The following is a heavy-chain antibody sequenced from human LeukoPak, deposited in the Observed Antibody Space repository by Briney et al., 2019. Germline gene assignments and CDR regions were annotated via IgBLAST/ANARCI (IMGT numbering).Heavy chain of an antibody. CDR2: INHSGST. CDR3: ARDPSPEAPLGIIAVAGKGGDY. CDR1: GGSFSGYY. V-gene: IGHV4-34*01. J-gene: IGHJ4*02. Sequence: SETLSLTCAVYGGSFSGYYWSWIRQPPGKGLEWIGEINHSGSTNYNPSLKSRVTISVDTSKNQFSLKLSSVTAADTAVYYCARDPSPEAPLGIIAVAGKGGDYWGQGTLVTVSS. D-gene: IGHD6-19*01.